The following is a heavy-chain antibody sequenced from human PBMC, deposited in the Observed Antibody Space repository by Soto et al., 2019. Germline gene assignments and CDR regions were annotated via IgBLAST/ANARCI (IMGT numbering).Heavy chain of an antibody. J-gene: IGHJ4*02. CDR3: ARVPRITMVRGVIYSSYFDY. Sequence: SETLSLTCVVSGGSFSDYYWSWMRQRPGKGLEWIGEINHSGSTNYNPSLKSRVTISVDTSKNQFSLKLSSVTAADTAVYYCARVPRITMVRGVIYSSYFDYWGQGTLVTVSS. CDR2: INHSGST. CDR1: GGSFSDYY. D-gene: IGHD3-10*01. V-gene: IGHV4-34*01.